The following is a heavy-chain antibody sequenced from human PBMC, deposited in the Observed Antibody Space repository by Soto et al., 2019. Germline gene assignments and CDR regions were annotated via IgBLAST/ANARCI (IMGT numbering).Heavy chain of an antibody. V-gene: IGHV1-69*12. CDR1: GGTFSTYA. D-gene: IGHD5-12*01. Sequence: QVQLVQSGAEVKKPESSVKVSCKAPGGTFSTYAISWVRQAPGQGLEWMGGIIPMFGTANYAQRFQDRVTITADESTNTVNMERSSLRSEDTAVYFCASGIHLWLRRINNGYSGWGQGTLVTVSS. CDR3: ASGIHLWLRRINNGYSG. CDR2: IIPMFGTA. J-gene: IGHJ4*02.